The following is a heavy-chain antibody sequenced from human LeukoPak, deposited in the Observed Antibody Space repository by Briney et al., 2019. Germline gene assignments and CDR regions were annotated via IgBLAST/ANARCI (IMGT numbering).Heavy chain of an antibody. CDR3: ARDVHMYLGGGSSNWSAYPYYMHI. J-gene: IGHJ6*03. V-gene: IGHV4-59*01. CDR2: FHHSARS. Sequence: SPTLSLTCAVYGASFSGYYWGCVRQPPGKGLEWLVYFHHSARSNNNPSIEGSVTMSVDKAKNQFSLKLTSVAAADTAVYYCARDVHMYLGGGSSNWSAYPYYMHIWGAGTTVTVSS. CDR1: GASFSGYY. D-gene: IGHD1-1*01.